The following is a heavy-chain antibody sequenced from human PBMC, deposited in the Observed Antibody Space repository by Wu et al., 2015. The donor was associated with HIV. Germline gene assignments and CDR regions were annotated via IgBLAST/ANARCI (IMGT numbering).Heavy chain of an antibody. CDR3: ARTDGLVDGGNSGFDY. CDR1: GYTFTSYY. V-gene: IGHV1-46*01. D-gene: IGHD4-23*01. Sequence: QVQLVQSGAEVKKPGASVKVSCKASGYTFTSYYMHWVRQAPGQGLEWMGIINPSGGSTSYAQKFQGRVTMTRDTSTSTVYMELSSLRSEDTAVYYCARTDGLVDGGNSGFDYWGQGTLVTVSS. CDR2: INPSGGST. J-gene: IGHJ4*02.